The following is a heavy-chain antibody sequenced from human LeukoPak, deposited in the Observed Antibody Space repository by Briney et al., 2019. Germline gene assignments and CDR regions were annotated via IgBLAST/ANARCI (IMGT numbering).Heavy chain of an antibody. CDR1: GLTFSSYG. Sequence: PGRSLRLSCAASGLTFSSYGMHWVRQAPGKGLEWVAVIWYDGSNKYYADSVKGRFTISRDNSKNTLYLQMNSLRAEDTAVYYCARDQTWVLYYFDYWGQGTLVTVSS. CDR3: ARDQTWVLYYFDY. V-gene: IGHV3-33*01. J-gene: IGHJ4*02. D-gene: IGHD1-26*01. CDR2: IWYDGSNK.